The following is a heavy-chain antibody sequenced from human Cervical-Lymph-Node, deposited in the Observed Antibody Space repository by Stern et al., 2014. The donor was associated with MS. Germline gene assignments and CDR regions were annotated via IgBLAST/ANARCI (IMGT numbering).Heavy chain of an antibody. CDR3: ATLYDSSWNYGMEV. CDR1: GYTFIRYY. V-gene: IGHV1-46*01. Sequence: QVQLVQSGAQVKKPGASVKVSCKGSGYTFIRYYIQWVRQAPGQGLEWMGIVNAKGGIASYALKFQDRVTMASDTSTSTVSMELSSLRSEDTAVYYCATLYDSSWNYGMEVWGQGTTVIVSS. D-gene: IGHD2-2*01. CDR2: VNAKGGIA. J-gene: IGHJ6*02.